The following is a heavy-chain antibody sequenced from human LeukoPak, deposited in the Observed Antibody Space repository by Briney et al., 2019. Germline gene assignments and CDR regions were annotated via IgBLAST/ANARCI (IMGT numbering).Heavy chain of an antibody. CDR1: KFIFTTYT. J-gene: IGHJ6*02. CDR2: DSRGGAST. V-gene: IGHV3-23*01. CDR3: AKDSYGLDV. Sequence: GGSLRLSCAVSKFIFTTYTTTWVRQAPGKGLEWVSSDSRGGASTYYAGSVKGRFTISRDSSNNTVYLQMRSLRAEDTAVYYCAKDSYGLDVWGQGTTVSVSS.